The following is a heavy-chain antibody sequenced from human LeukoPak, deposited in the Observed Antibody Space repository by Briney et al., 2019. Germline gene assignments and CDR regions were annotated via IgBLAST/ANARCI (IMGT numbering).Heavy chain of an antibody. Sequence: SETLSLTCSVSGGSISSYYWSWIRQPPGKGLEWIGYLYYSGSTNSNPSLKSRVTMSVDTSKNQFSLKLRSVTAADTAVYYCARGGSGISNAFDIWGQGAMVTVSS. CDR3: ARGGSGISNAFDI. J-gene: IGHJ3*02. CDR2: LYYSGST. D-gene: IGHD3-10*01. CDR1: GGSISSYY. V-gene: IGHV4-59*01.